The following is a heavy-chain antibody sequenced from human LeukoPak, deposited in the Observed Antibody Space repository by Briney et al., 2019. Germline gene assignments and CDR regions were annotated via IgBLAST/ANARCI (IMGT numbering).Heavy chain of an antibody. D-gene: IGHD3-16*01. J-gene: IGHJ3*02. CDR1: GFTFSSYG. CDR2: ISYDGSNK. Sequence: GGSLRLSCAASGFTFSSYGMHWVRQAPGKGLEWVAVISYDGSNKYYADSVKGRFTISRDNSKNTLYLQMNSLRAEDTAVYYCAREIRRWAHDAFDIWGQGTMVTVSS. V-gene: IGHV3-30*03. CDR3: AREIRRWAHDAFDI.